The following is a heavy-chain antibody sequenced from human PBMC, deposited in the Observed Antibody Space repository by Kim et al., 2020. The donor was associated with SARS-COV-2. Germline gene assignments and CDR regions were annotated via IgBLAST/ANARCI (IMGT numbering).Heavy chain of an antibody. D-gene: IGHD6-19*01. J-gene: IGHJ4*01. CDR1: GFTFSSYA. CDR2: ISYDGSNK. CDR3: ARGLGVAVAALGDY. V-gene: IGHV3-30*04. Sequence: GGSLRLSCAASGFTFSSYAMHWVRQAPGKGLEWVSVISYDGSNKYYADSVKGRFTISSDNSKNTLYLQMNSLRAEDTAVYYCARGLGVAVAALGDYWG.